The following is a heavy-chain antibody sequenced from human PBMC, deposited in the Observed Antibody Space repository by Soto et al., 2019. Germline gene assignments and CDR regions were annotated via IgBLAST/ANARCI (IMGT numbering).Heavy chain of an antibody. J-gene: IGHJ4*02. CDR2: ISYDGSNK. CDR3: AKGTIVATDY. D-gene: IGHD2-15*01. V-gene: IGHV3-30*18. Sequence: GGSLRLSCAASGFTFSSYGMHWVRQAPGKGLEWVAVISYDGSNKYYADSVKGRFTISRDNSKNTLYLQMNSLRAEDTAVYYCAKGTIVATDYWGQGTLVTVSS. CDR1: GFTFSSYG.